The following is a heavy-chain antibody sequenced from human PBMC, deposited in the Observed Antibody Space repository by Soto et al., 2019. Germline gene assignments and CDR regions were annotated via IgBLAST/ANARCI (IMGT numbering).Heavy chain of an antibody. CDR3: ARVFCSSTSCYGAYYYYGMDV. CDR2: IIPIFGTA. D-gene: IGHD2-2*01. CDR1: GGTFSSYA. J-gene: IGHJ6*02. Sequence: SVKVSCKASGGTFSSYAISWVRQAPGQGLEWMGGIIPIFGTANYAQKFQGRVTITADESTSTAYMELSSLRSEDTAVYYCARVFCSSTSCYGAYYYYGMDVWGPGAPVTV. V-gene: IGHV1-69*13.